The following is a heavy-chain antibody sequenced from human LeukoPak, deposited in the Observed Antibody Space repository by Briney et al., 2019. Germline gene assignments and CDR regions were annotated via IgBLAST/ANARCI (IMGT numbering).Heavy chain of an antibody. D-gene: IGHD5-18*01. V-gene: IGHV3-23*01. CDR1: GFTFSSYA. J-gene: IGHJ4*02. CDR2: ISGSGGST. Sequence: GGSLRLSCAASGFTFSSYAMSWVRQAPGKGLEWVSAISGSGGSTYYADSVKGRFTISRDNSKNSLYLQMNSLRTEDTALYYCAKDIGYSYGPDYWGQGTLVTVSS. CDR3: AKDIGYSYGPDY.